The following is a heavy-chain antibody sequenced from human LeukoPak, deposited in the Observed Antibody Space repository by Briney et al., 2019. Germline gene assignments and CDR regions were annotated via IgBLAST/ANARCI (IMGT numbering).Heavy chain of an antibody. Sequence: ASETLSLTCAVYGGSFSGYYWSWIRQPPGKGLEWIGEINHSGSTNYNPSLKSRVTISVDASKNQFSLKLSSMTAADTAVYYCARGTYYDFWSGYSNFDYWGQGTLVTVSS. J-gene: IGHJ4*02. CDR3: ARGTYYDFWSGYSNFDY. V-gene: IGHV4-34*01. CDR1: GGSFSGYY. D-gene: IGHD3-3*01. CDR2: INHSGST.